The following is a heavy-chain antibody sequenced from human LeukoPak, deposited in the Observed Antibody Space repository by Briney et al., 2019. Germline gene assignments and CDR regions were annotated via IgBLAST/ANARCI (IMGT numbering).Heavy chain of an antibody. CDR3: ARDLYDMTTVTPPTPGYWFDP. CDR2: INPSGGST. J-gene: IGHJ5*02. D-gene: IGHD4-17*01. CDR1: GGTFSSYA. V-gene: IGHV1-46*01. Sequence: GASVKVSCKASGGTFSSYAISWVRQAPGQGLEWMGIINPSGGSTSYAQKFQGRVTMTRDTSTSTVYMELSSPRSEDTAVYYCARDLYDMTTVTPPTPGYWFDPWGQGTLVTVSS.